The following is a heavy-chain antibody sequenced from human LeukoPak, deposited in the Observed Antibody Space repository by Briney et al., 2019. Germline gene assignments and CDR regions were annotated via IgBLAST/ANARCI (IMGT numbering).Heavy chain of an antibody. CDR2: IYTSGST. J-gene: IGHJ4*02. CDR3: ARISRSWRDYRGPGFDY. CDR1: GGSISSYY. V-gene: IGHV4-4*09. Sequence: SETLSLTCTVSGGSISSYYWSWIRQPPGKGLEWIGYIYTSGSTNYNPSLKSRVTISVDTSKNQFSLKLSSVTAADTAVYYCARISRSWRDYRGPGFDYWGQGTLVTVSS. D-gene: IGHD4-11*01.